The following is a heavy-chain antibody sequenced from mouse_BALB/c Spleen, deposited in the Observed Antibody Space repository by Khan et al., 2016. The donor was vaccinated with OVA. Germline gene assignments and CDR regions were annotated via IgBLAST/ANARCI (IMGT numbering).Heavy chain of an antibody. CDR3: VRFYDPYYAMDY. J-gene: IGHJ4*01. V-gene: IGHV2-9*02. CDR1: GFSLTTYG. D-gene: IGHD2-3*01. Sequence: QVQLKESGPGLVEPSQSLSIACTVSGFSLTTYGVNWVRQPPGEGLEWLGVIWAGGGTNYNSALWSRLSIITENSKSQVFLKMHSLQTDDTAMYYCVRFYDPYYAMDYWGQGTSVTVSS. CDR2: IWAGGGT.